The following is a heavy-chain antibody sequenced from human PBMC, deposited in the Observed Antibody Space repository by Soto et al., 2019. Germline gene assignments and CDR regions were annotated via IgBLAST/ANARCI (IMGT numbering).Heavy chain of an antibody. CDR2: IYSAGST. D-gene: IGHD1-1*01. V-gene: IGHV3-66*01. CDR1: GFTVSSNY. Sequence: GGSLRLSCAASGFTVSSNYMSWVRQAPGKGLEWVSTIYSAGSTYSADSVKDRFIISRDNAKNRLYLQMSNLRVEDTAVYYCARESVPGWFDPWGQGTLVTVSS. CDR3: ARESVPGWFDP. J-gene: IGHJ5*02.